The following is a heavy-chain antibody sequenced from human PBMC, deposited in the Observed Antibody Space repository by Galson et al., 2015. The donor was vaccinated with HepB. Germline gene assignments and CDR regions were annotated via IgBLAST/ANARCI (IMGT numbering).Heavy chain of an antibody. Sequence: SLRLSCAASRFTFSDYYMTWIRQAPGQGLEWLSYISGGATYTNYADSVKGRFTISSDNAKNSLYLHMRSLRDDDTAVYYCARVAHSDYGDHAHFDYWGQGTLVTVSS. V-gene: IGHV3-11*06. J-gene: IGHJ4*02. CDR1: RFTFSDYY. CDR2: ISGGATYT. D-gene: IGHD4-17*01. CDR3: ARVAHSDYGDHAHFDY.